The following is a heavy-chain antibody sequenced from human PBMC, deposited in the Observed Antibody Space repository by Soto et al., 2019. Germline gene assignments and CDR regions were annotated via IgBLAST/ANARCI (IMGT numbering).Heavy chain of an antibody. J-gene: IGHJ2*01. D-gene: IGHD2-15*01. CDR1: GYTFTNYA. V-gene: IGHV1-3*01. Sequence: QVQLVQSGAEVKKPGASVKVSCKASGYTFTNYAMHWVRQAPGQRLEWMGWINAGNGNTKYSKKLQGRVTITRDRAEDTADMWMSSLRAEDTVVYSYAIGGSSYVCFDLWGRGTLVPVSS. CDR2: INAGNGNT. CDR3: AIGGSSYVCFDL.